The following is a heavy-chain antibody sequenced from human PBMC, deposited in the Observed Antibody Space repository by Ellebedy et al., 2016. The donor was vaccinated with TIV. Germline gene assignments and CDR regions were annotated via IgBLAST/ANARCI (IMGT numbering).Heavy chain of an antibody. CDR2: ISYSGST. V-gene: IGHV4-59*08. CDR3: ARHYREEVAGTVWFDP. Sequence: MPSETLSLTCTVSGGSISSYYWSWIRQPPGKGLEWIGYISYSGSTNYNPSLKSRVTISVDTSKNQFSLKLSSVTAADTAVYYCARHYREEVAGTVWFDPWGQGTLVTVSS. CDR1: GGSISSYY. J-gene: IGHJ5*02. D-gene: IGHD6-19*01.